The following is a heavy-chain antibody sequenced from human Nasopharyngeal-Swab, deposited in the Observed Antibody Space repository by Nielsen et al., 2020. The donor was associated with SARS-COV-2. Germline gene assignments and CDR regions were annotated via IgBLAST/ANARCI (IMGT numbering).Heavy chain of an antibody. CDR3: TTDFYVDY. CDR1: GFIFTESA. J-gene: IGHJ4*02. Sequence: GGSLRLSCAASGFIFTESAMHWVRQASGKGLEWVGRIGDKVHNYATTYGASMKGRFTISRDDSSNTAFLQMDNLKTEDTALYYCTTDFYVDYWGQGALVTVSS. V-gene: IGHV3-73*01. CDR2: IGDKVHNYAT.